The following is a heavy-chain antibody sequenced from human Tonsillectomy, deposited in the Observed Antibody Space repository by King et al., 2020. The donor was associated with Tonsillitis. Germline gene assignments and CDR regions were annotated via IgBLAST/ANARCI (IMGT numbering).Heavy chain of an antibody. J-gene: IGHJ4*02. CDR3: ARVALGMIVVATDYYFDY. CDR2: ITSNSNYI. D-gene: IGHD3-22*01. Sequence: VQLVESGGGLVKPGGSLRLSCAASGFTFSSDSMSWVRQAPGKGLEWVSSITSNSNYIYYADSVKGRFTISRDNAKNSLYRQMNSLRAEDTAVYYCARVALGMIVVATDYYFDYWGQGTLVTVSS. CDR1: GFTFSSDS. V-gene: IGHV3-21*01.